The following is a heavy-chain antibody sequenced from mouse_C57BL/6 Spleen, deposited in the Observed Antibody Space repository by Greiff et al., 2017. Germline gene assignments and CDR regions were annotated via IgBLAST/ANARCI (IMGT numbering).Heavy chain of an antibody. CDR3: ASQDYYGSSPDAMDY. CDR1: GYAFSSSW. CDR2: IYPGDGDT. D-gene: IGHD1-1*01. J-gene: IGHJ4*01. Sequence: QVQLQQSGPELVKPGASVKISCKASGYAFSSSWMNWVKQRPGKGLEWIGRIYPGDGDTNYNGKFKGKATLTADKSSSTAYMQLSSLTSEDSAVXCCASQDYYGSSPDAMDYWGQGTSVTVSS. V-gene: IGHV1-82*01.